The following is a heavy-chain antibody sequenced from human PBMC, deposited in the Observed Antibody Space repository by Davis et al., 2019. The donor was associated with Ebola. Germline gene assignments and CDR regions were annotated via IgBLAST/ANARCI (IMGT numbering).Heavy chain of an antibody. CDR1: GASVSSGAFY. J-gene: IGHJ4*02. CDR2: LYYSGFT. V-gene: IGHV4-61*08. D-gene: IGHD1-26*01. Sequence: SETLSLTCTVSGASVSSGAFYWSWIRQPPGRGLEWIGSLYYSGFTNYNPSLKSRVTTSIDTSKNEFSLKLTSVTAADTAVYYCARGGSWYCFDCWGQGTLVTVSS. CDR3: ARGGSWYCFDC.